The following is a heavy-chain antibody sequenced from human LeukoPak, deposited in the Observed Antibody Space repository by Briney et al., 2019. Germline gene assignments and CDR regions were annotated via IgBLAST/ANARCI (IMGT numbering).Heavy chain of an antibody. CDR1: GGSFSGYY. D-gene: IGHD3-22*01. V-gene: IGHV4-34*01. J-gene: IGHJ5*02. Sequence: SETLSLTCAVYGGSFSGYYWSWIRQPPGKGLEWIGEINHSGSTNYNPSLKSRVTISVDASKNQFSLKLSSVTAADTAVYYCARRLRGYYYDSSGQRRPNWFDPWGQGTLVTVSS. CDR3: ARRLRGYYYDSSGQRRPNWFDP. CDR2: INHSGST.